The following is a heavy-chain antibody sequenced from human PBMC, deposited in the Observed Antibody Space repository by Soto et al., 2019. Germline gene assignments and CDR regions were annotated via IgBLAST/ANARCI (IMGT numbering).Heavy chain of an antibody. CDR1: GYTFTSYY. D-gene: IGHD6-13*01. CDR3: AKEAEQQPQSYHYYYGMDV. CDR2: INPSGGST. V-gene: IGHV1-46*01. Sequence: RASVKVSCKASGYTFTSYYMHWVRQAPGQGLEWMGKINPSGGSTSYAQKFQGRVTMTRDTSTSTVYMELSSLRSEDTAVYYCAKEAEQQPQSYHYYYGMDVWGQGTTVTVSS. J-gene: IGHJ6*02.